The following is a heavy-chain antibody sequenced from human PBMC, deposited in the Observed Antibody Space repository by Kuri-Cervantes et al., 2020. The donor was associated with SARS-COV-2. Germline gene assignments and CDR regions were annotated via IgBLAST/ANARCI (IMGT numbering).Heavy chain of an antibody. V-gene: IGHV4-38-2*01. J-gene: IGHJ4*02. CDR3: ARRGSPTRGYY. Sequence: ESLKISCAASGFTFDDYGMSWVRQAPGKGLEWIGSIYHSGSTNYNPSLKSRVTISVDTSKNQFSLKLSSVTAADTAVYYCARRGSPTRGYYWGQGTLVTVSS. CDR1: GFTFDDYG. CDR2: IYHSGST. D-gene: IGHD3-16*01.